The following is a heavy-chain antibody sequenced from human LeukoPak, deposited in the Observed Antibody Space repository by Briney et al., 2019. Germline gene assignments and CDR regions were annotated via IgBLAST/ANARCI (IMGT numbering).Heavy chain of an antibody. V-gene: IGHV4-39*07. CDR2: IYYSGST. J-gene: IGHJ4*02. CDR3: ARDSGSYRAYDY. Sequence: PSETLSLTCTVSGGPIRSSSYYWGWIRQPPGKGPEWIGSIYYSGSTYYNPSLKSRVTISVDTSKKQFSLKLNSVTAADTAVYYCARDSGSYRAYDYWDQGTLVTVSS. CDR1: GGPIRSSSYY. D-gene: IGHD1-26*01.